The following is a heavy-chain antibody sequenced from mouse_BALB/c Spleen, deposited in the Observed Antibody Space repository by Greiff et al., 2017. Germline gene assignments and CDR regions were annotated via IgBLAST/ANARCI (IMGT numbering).Heavy chain of an antibody. CDR1: GYTFTSYW. V-gene: IGHV1-69*02. CDR3: ASDYGSSDY. J-gene: IGHJ2*01. CDR2: IDPSDSYT. Sequence: VQLQQPGAELVKPGASVKLSCKASGYTFTSYWMHWVKQRPGQGLEWIGEIDPSDSYTNYNQKFKGKATLTVDKSSSTAYMQLSSLTSEDSAVYYCASDYGSSDYWGQGTTLTVAS. D-gene: IGHD1-1*01.